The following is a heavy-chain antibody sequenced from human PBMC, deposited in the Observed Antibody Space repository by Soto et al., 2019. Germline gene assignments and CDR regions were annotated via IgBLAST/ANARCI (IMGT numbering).Heavy chain of an antibody. J-gene: IGHJ2*01. Sequence: QVQLVQSGAEVKKPGSSVKVSCKASGGTFSSYAISWVRQAPGQGLEWMGGIIPIFGTANYAQKFQGRVTITPDESTSTAYMELSSLRSEDTAVYYCARAPDGYCSGGSCYWYFDLWGRGTLVTVSS. V-gene: IGHV1-69*05. D-gene: IGHD2-15*01. CDR1: GGTFSSYA. CDR2: IIPIFGTA. CDR3: ARAPDGYCSGGSCYWYFDL.